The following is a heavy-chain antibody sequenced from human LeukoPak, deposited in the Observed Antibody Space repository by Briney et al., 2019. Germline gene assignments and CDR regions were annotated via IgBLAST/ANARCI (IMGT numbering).Heavy chain of an antibody. D-gene: IGHD3-10*01. CDR2: TYYRSKWYN. J-gene: IGHJ4*02. Sequence: PSQTLSLTCDISGDSVSSNSAAWNWIRQSPSRGLEWLGRTYYRSKWYNDYAISVKSRMTINADTSKNQFSLQLNSVTPEDTAVYYCAKGRWALFDCWGQGTLVTVSS. V-gene: IGHV6-1*01. CDR3: AKGRWALFDC. CDR1: GDSVSSNSAA.